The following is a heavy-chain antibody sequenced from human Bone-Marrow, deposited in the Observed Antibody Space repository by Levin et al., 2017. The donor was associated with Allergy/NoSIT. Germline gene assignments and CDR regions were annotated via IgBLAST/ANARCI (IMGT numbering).Heavy chain of an antibody. CDR3: AKGPGLEWLEYYYYYMDV. J-gene: IGHJ6*03. V-gene: IGHV3-23*01. D-gene: IGHD3-3*01. Sequence: GESLKISCAASGFTFSSYAMSWVRQAPGKGLEWVSAISGSGGSTYYADSVKGRFTISRDNSKNTLYLQMNSLRAEDTAVYYCAKGPGLEWLEYYYYYMDVWGKGTTVTVSS. CDR1: GFTFSSYA. CDR2: ISGSGGST.